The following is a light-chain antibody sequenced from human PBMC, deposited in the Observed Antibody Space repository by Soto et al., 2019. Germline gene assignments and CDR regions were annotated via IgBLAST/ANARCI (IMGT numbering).Light chain of an antibody. CDR2: DGS. Sequence: IDRTRSAAPVTVAPGERPTISCKASQSARSSLGWYQQKPGQTPRLLIHDGSIRATGIPARFNGSGSGRGFPLTTSSLQPQDFDAYYSQQHNNWPLTFGQGTRLEIK. CDR1: QSARSS. CDR3: QQHNNWPLT. J-gene: IGKJ5*01. V-gene: IGKV3-15*01.